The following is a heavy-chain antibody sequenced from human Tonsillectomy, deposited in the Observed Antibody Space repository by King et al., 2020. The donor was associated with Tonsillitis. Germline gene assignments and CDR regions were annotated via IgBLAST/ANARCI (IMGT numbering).Heavy chain of an antibody. CDR3: APRDG. J-gene: IGHJ4*02. Sequence: DVQLVESGGGLVQPGESLRLSCAASGFSFRNFYVGWVRQAPGKGLEWVSSISARGDNTLYADSVTGRFTISRDNSKNTLYLQLNSLRAEDTAVYYCAPRDGWGRGTLVTVSS. V-gene: IGHV3-23*04. CDR1: GFSFRNFY. CDR2: ISARGDNT.